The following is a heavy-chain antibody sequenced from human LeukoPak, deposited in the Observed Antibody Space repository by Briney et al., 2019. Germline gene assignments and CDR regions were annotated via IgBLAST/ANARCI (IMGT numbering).Heavy chain of an antibody. V-gene: IGHV3-33*01. D-gene: IGHD1-26*01. CDR3: ARDWENY. CDR1: GFTFSTYG. Sequence: GGSLRLSCAASGFTFSTYGMHWVRQAPGKGLEWVALIWYDGNNKYYAGSVKGRFTISRDNSKDTLYLQMNSLRAEDTAVYYCARDWENYWGQGTLVTVSS. J-gene: IGHJ4*02. CDR2: IWYDGNNK.